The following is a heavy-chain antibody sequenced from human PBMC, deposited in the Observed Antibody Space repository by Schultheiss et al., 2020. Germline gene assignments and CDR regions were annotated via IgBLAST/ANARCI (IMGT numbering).Heavy chain of an antibody. V-gene: IGHV4-39*07. J-gene: IGHJ4*02. CDR1: GGSVSSGSYY. CDR3: ARARAAVAGGFGIPAFDY. CDR2: IYYSGST. D-gene: IGHD6-19*01. Sequence: SETLSLTCTVSGGSVSSGSYYWSWIRQPPGKGLEWIGSIYYSGSTYYNPSLKSRVTISVDTSKNQFSLKLSSVTAADTAVYYCARARAAVAGGFGIPAFDYWGQGTLVTVSS.